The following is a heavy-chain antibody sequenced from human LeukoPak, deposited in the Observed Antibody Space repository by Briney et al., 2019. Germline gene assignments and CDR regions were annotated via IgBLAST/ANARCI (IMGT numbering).Heavy chain of an antibody. D-gene: IGHD6-19*01. CDR3: ARGWGSGWTCDY. J-gene: IGHJ4*02. Sequence: SETLSLTCAVYGGSFSGYYWSWIRQPPGKGLEWIGEINHSGSTNYNPSLKSRVTISVDTSKNQFSLKLSSVTAADTAVYYCARGWGSGWTCDYWGQGTLVTVSS. CDR2: INHSGST. CDR1: GGSFSGYY. V-gene: IGHV4-34*01.